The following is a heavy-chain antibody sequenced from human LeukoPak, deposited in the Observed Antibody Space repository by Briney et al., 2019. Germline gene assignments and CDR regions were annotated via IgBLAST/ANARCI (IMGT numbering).Heavy chain of an antibody. CDR1: GGTFSSYA. V-gene: IGHV1-69*05. CDR3: ARGRAALALNNSSRDV. J-gene: IGHJ6*03. CDR2: IIPIFGTA. Sequence: GASVKVSCKASGGTFSSYAISWVRQAPGQGLEWMGGIIPIFGTANYAQKFQGRVTITTDESTSTAYMELSSLRSEDTAVYYCARGRAALALNNSSRDVWAKGTTVTAPS. D-gene: IGHD6-6*01.